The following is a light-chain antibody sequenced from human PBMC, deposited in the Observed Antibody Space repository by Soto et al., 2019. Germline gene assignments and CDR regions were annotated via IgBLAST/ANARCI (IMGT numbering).Light chain of an antibody. J-gene: IGKJ4*01. CDR2: DAS. V-gene: IGKV3-20*01. Sequence: EFVLTQSPGTLSLSPGERATLSCRASQTVRNNYLAWYQQKPGQAPRLLIYDASSRATGSPDRFSDGGSGTHFTLTFSRLEPEDCAVYYFQQFTSYPLTVGGGTKGEIK. CDR3: QQFTSYPLT. CDR1: QTVRNNY.